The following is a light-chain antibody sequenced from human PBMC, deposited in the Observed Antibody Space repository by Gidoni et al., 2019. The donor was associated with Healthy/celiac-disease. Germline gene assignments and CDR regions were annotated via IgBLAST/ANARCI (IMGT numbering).Light chain of an antibody. CDR2: DAY. V-gene: IGKV1D-13*01. J-gene: IGKJ4*01. CDR1: QDINNA. Sequence: AIQLTQSPSSLSASVGDRVTIPCRASQDINNALAWYQQKPGKAPDLLIYDAYSLQSGVPSRFSGSASGTDFTLTIDRLQPEDFATYFCQQCSDYSPTFGGGTKVEIK. CDR3: QQCSDYSPT.